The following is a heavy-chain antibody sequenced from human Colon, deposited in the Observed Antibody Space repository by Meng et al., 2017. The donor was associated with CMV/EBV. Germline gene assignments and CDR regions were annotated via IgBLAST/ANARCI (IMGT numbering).Heavy chain of an antibody. CDR2: INPNSSGT. CDR1: GYTFTGYH. CDR3: ARDLRLTGRNPGDYGVDV. Sequence: ASVKVSCKASGYTFTGYHMHWVRQAPGQGLEWMGWINPNSSGTNYAQKFQGRVTMTRDTSISTAYMELRRLRFDDTAIYYCARDLRLTGRNPGDYGVDVWGQGTMVTVSS. J-gene: IGHJ6*02. V-gene: IGHV1-2*02. D-gene: IGHD5/OR15-5a*01.